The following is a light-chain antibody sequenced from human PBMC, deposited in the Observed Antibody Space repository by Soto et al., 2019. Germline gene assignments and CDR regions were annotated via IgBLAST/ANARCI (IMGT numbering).Light chain of an antibody. CDR3: QQSYTIPWT. V-gene: IGKV1-39*01. CDR2: AAS. CDR1: QSISTF. Sequence: DIQMTQSPSSLSASVGDTVTITCRASQSISTFLSWYQHMPGKAPKLLIYAASSLRSGVPSRFSGSGSGTDFTLTISSLQPEDFANYYCQQSYTIPWTFGQGTKVEIK. J-gene: IGKJ1*01.